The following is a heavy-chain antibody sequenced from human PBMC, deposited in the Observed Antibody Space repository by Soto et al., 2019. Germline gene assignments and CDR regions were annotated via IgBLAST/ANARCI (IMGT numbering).Heavy chain of an antibody. V-gene: IGHV4-59*01. CDR2: IYYSGNT. CDR1: GDSISNYY. Sequence: QVQLQESGPGLVKPSGTLSLTCTVSGDSISNYYWSWIRQPPGKGLEWIGYIYYSGNTNYNPSLKSRVTMSVDTSQNQFSLRLSSVTAADTAVYFCASGYNYEEYEAFDIWGQGTMVTVSS. CDR3: ASGYNYEEYEAFDI. J-gene: IGHJ3*02. D-gene: IGHD5-12*01.